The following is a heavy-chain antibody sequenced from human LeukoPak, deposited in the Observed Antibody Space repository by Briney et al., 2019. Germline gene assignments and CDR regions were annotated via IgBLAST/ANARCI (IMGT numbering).Heavy chain of an antibody. J-gene: IGHJ5*02. D-gene: IGHD6-13*01. CDR1: GYTFTNYY. V-gene: IGHV1-46*01. CDR2: INPSGGST. Sequence: ASVKVSCKASGYTFTNYYMYWVRQAPGQGLEWMGIINPSGGSTSYAEKFQGRVTMTRDTSTSTVYMELRSLRSEDTAVYYCARDQVHIAAGPWGQGTLVTVSS. CDR3: ARDQVHIAAGP.